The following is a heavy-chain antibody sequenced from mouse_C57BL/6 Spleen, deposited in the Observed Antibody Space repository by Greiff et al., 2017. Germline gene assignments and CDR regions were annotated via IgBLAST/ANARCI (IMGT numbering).Heavy chain of an antibody. D-gene: IGHD2-4*01. CDR1: GFTFSDYG. CDR3: ARNDYVSAWFAY. Sequence: EVKVVESGGGLVKPGGSLKLSCAASGFTFSDYGMHWVRQAPEKGLEWVAYISSGSSTIYYADTVKGRFTISRDNAKNTLFLQMTSLRSEDTAMYYCARNDYVSAWFAYWGQGTLVTVSA. V-gene: IGHV5-17*01. J-gene: IGHJ3*01. CDR2: ISSGSSTI.